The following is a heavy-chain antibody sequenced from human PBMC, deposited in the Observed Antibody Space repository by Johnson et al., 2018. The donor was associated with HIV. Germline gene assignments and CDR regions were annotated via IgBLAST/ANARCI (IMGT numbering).Heavy chain of an antibody. CDR1: GFTVSSNY. CDR3: AKDGYYDFWSGYHGADAFDI. CDR2: IYSGGST. V-gene: IGHV3-66*03. J-gene: IGHJ3*02. D-gene: IGHD3-3*01. Sequence: VQLVESGGGLIQPEGSLRLSCAASGFTVSSNYMSWVRQAPGKGLEWVSVIYSGGSTYYADSVKGRFTISRDNSKNTLYLQMNSLRAEDTAVYYCAKDGYYDFWSGYHGADAFDIWGQGTMVTVSS.